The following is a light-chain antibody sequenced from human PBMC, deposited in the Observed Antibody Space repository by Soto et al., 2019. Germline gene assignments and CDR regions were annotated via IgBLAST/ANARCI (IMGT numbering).Light chain of an antibody. CDR2: GAS. CDR1: QSVSNSY. CDR3: QQYGNSRA. Sequence: EIVLTQSPGTLSLSPGERATLSCRASQSVSNSYLAWYQQRPGQAPRLLIYGASSRATGIPDRFSGSGSGTAFTLTISRLESEDFAVYYCQQYGNSRAFGQGTKVEIK. J-gene: IGKJ1*01. V-gene: IGKV3-20*01.